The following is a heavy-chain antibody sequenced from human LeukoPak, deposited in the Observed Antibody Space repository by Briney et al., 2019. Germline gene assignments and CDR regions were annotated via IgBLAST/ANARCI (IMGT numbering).Heavy chain of an antibody. D-gene: IGHD2-2*01. CDR1: GGSFSGYH. Sequence: PSETLSLTCAVYGGSFSGYHWSWIRQPPGKGLEWIGEINHSGSTNYNPSLKSRVTISVDTSKNQFSLKLSSVTAADTAVYYCARGPVRYCSSTSCYGFDSWGQGTLVTVSS. CDR3: ARGPVRYCSSTSCYGFDS. V-gene: IGHV4-34*01. J-gene: IGHJ5*01. CDR2: INHSGST.